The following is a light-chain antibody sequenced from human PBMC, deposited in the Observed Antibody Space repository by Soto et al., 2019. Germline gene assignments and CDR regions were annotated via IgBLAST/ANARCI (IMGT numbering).Light chain of an antibody. J-gene: IGLJ2*01. CDR2: INSDGSH. V-gene: IGLV4-69*01. CDR1: SGHSNYA. Sequence: QLVLTQSPSASASLGASVKLTCTLSSGHSNYAIAWHQQQSEKGPRYLMKINSDGSHSKGDGIPDRFSGSSSGAERYLTISSLQSEDEADYCCQTWGSGTVVFGGGTQLTVL. CDR3: QTWGSGTVV.